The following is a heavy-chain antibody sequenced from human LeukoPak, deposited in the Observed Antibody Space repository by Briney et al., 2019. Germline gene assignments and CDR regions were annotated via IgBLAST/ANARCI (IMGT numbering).Heavy chain of an antibody. V-gene: IGHV3-23*01. CDR2: LSASGSNT. J-gene: IGHJ4*02. CDR3: AQISVDTSRGRWSDFDS. Sequence: HPGGSLRLSCAASGFTFSTYAMTWLRQAPGKGLEWVSALSASGSNTYYADSVKGRFTISRDNSKNMLYLQMNSLRADDTAVYYCAQISVDTSRGRWSDFDSWGQGILVTVSS. D-gene: IGHD5-18*01. CDR1: GFTFSTYA.